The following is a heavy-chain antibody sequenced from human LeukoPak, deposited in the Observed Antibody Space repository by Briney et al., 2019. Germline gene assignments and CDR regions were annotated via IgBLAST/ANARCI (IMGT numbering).Heavy chain of an antibody. CDR3: AREYCSSTSCSYYFDY. V-gene: IGHV3-21*01. CDR1: GFTFSSYS. J-gene: IGHJ4*02. D-gene: IGHD2-2*01. Sequence: PGGSLRLSCAASGFTFSSYSMNWVRQAPGKGLEWVSSISSSSSYIYYADSVKGRFTISRDNAKNSLYLQMNSLRAEDTAVYYCAREYCSSTSCSYYFDYWGQGTLVTVSS. CDR2: ISSSSSYI.